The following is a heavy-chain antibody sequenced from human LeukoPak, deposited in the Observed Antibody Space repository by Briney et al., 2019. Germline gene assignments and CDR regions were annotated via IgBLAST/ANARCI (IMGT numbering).Heavy chain of an antibody. CDR3: ATEFARPPTYGMDV. CDR1: GYTLTELS. Sequence: ASVKVSCKVSGYTLTELSMHRVRQAPGKGLEWMGGFDPEDGETIYAQKFQGRVTMTEDTSTDTAYMELSSLRSEDTAVYYCATEFARPPTYGMDVWGQGTTVTVSS. CDR2: FDPEDGET. V-gene: IGHV1-24*01. J-gene: IGHJ6*02. D-gene: IGHD1-26*01.